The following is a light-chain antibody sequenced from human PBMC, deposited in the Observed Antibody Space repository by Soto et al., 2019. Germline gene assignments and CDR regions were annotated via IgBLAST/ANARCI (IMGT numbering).Light chain of an antibody. CDR1: ALPKQF. CDR3: QSADSSGTFLWV. CDR2: KDN. Sequence: SYELTQPPSVSVSPGQTARITCSGDALPKQFAYWYQQKAGQAPMLVIYKDNERPSGLPERFSGSSSGTTVTLTISGVQAEDEADYYCQSADSSGTFLWVFGGGTKLTVL. J-gene: IGLJ3*02. V-gene: IGLV3-25*03.